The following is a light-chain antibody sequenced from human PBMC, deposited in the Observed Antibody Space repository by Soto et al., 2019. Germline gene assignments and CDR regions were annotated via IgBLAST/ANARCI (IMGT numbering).Light chain of an antibody. Sequence: DIVMTQSPDSLAVSLGERAAINCKSSQSVLYSSNSKNYLAWYQQKPGQPPKLLIYWASTRESGVPDRFSGSGSGTDFSLTISRLEPEDFAMYYCQQYGSSPPRRTFGQGTKVDSK. CDR2: WAS. CDR1: QSVLYSSNSKNY. V-gene: IGKV4-1*01. CDR3: QQYGSSPPRRT. J-gene: IGKJ1*01.